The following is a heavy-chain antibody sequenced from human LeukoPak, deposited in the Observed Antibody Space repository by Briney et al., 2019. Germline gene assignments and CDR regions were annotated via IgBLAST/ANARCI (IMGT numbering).Heavy chain of an antibody. CDR2: ISGSGGSA. CDR3: AKDPTSIAAAGADY. V-gene: IGHV3-23*01. D-gene: IGHD6-13*01. J-gene: IGHJ4*02. Sequence: GGSLRLSCAASGFTFSSYAMSWVRQAPGKGLEWVSAISGSGGSAYYADSVKGRFTISRDNSKNTLYLQMNSLRAEDTAVYYCAKDPTSIAAAGADYWGQGTLVTVSS. CDR1: GFTFSSYA.